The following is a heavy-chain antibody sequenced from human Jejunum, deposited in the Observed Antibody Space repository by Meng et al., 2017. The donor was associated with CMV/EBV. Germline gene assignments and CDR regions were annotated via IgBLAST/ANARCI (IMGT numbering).Heavy chain of an antibody. D-gene: IGHD2-15*01. Sequence: FTFGSYSMSWVRQAPGKGLEWVSSISDTSSFIYYEDSVKGRFTISRDNAKNSLYLQMNSLRAEDTALYYCARGTCTSSSCPLFDYWGQGTLVTVSS. CDR1: FTFGSYS. CDR3: ARGTCTSSSCPLFDY. CDR2: ISDTSSFI. J-gene: IGHJ4*02. V-gene: IGHV3-21*01.